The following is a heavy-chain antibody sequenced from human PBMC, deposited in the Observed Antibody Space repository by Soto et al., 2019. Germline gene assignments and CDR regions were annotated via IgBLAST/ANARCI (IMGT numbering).Heavy chain of an antibody. CDR3: ARFEGAVVVAATMFAFDY. CDR2: INHSGST. Sequence: PSETLSLTCAVYGGSFSGYYWSWIRQPPGKGLEWIGEINHSGSTNYNPSLKSRVTISVDTSKNQFSLKLSSVTAADTAVYYCARFEGAVVVAATMFAFDYWGQGTLVTVSS. CDR1: GGSFSGYY. J-gene: IGHJ4*02. V-gene: IGHV4-34*01. D-gene: IGHD2-15*01.